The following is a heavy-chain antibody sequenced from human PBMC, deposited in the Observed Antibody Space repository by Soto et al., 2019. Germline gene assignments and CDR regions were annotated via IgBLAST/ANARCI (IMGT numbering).Heavy chain of an antibody. V-gene: IGHV3-23*01. D-gene: IGHD6-19*01. CDR2: ISGSGGST. Sequence: PGGSLRLSCAASGFTLRSYAMSWVRQALGKGLEWVSAISGSGGSTYYADSVKGRFTISRDNSKNTLYLQMNSLRAEDTAVYYCAKDPASIAVAVYFAYWGQGTLVTVSS. CDR3: AKDPASIAVAVYFAY. J-gene: IGHJ4*02. CDR1: GFTLRSYA.